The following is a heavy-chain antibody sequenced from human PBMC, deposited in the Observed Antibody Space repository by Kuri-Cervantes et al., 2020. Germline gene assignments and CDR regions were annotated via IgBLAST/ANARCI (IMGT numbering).Heavy chain of an antibody. CDR2: INHSGST. CDR1: GGSFSGCH. V-gene: IGHV4-34*01. Sequence: SETLSLTCAVYGGSFSGCHWSWSRQSSGKGLEWIGEINHSGSTNYNPSLKSRVTISVDTSKNQFSLKLSSVTAADTAVYYCARGPLARSSTSCYDYWGQGTLVTVSS. CDR3: ARGPLARSSTSCYDY. D-gene: IGHD2-2*01. J-gene: IGHJ4*02.